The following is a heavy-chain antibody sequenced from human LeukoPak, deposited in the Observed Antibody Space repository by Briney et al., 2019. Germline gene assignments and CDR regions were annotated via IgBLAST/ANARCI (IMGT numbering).Heavy chain of an antibody. Sequence: GGSLRLSCAASGFTFSSYDMHWVRQATGKGLEWVSAIGTAGDTYYPGSVKGRFTISRENAKNSLYLQMNSLRAGDTAVYYCARASYDSSGYYYAGVSRAFDIWGQGTMVTVSS. V-gene: IGHV3-13*01. CDR1: GFTFSSYD. J-gene: IGHJ3*02. CDR2: IGTAGDT. CDR3: ARASYDSSGYYYAGVSRAFDI. D-gene: IGHD3-22*01.